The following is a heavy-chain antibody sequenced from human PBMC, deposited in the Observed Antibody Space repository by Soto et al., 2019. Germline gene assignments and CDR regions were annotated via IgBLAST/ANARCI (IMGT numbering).Heavy chain of an antibody. Sequence: QVQLVQSGAELKKPGASVKVSCQASGYTFTDYFIHWVRQAPGQGLEWMGWINPDNGGTVYAQKFRGRVTMARDTPVSTVYMELSGLRSGDTAVYYCTRSTQYSASLEFDFWGQGTLVAVSS. D-gene: IGHD5-18*01. J-gene: IGHJ4*02. CDR2: INPDNGGT. CDR1: GYTFTDYF. CDR3: TRSTQYSASLEFDF. V-gene: IGHV1-2*02.